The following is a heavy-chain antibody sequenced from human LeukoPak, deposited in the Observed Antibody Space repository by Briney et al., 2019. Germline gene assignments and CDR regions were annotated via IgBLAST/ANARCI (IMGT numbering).Heavy chain of an antibody. CDR1: GGSISSGGYS. D-gene: IGHD3-22*01. Sequence: PSETLSLTCAVSGGSISSGGYSWSWIRQPPGKGLEWIGYIYHSGSTYYNPSLKSRVTISVDRSKNQFSLKLSSVTAADTAVYYCARGPFAPPTYYYDSRGYMVDPWGQGTLVTVSS. J-gene: IGHJ5*02. CDR2: IYHSGST. CDR3: ARGPFAPPTYYYDSRGYMVDP. V-gene: IGHV4-30-2*01.